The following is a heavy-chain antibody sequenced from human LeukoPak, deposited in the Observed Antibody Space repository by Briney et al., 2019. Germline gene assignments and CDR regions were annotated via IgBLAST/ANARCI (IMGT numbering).Heavy chain of an antibody. Sequence: SETLSLTCTVSGGSISGRSDYWGWIRQPPGKGLEWIGTIYYSGSSDYNPSLNSRVTISVDTSKNQFSLKLSSVTAADTAVYHCARGSGYCSGGRCSFVFDYWGQGTLVTVSS. J-gene: IGHJ4*02. V-gene: IGHV4-39*01. CDR1: GGSISGRSDY. CDR3: ARGSGYCSGGRCSFVFDY. D-gene: IGHD2-15*01. CDR2: IYYSGSS.